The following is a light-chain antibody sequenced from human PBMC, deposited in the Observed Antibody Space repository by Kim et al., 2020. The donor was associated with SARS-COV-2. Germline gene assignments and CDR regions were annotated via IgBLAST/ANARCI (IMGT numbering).Light chain of an antibody. Sequence: SGSTGQTTSITCSGDNLGKRYGFRYHQRPGQDPVLVIYEDKKRPSGIPERFSGSNSGNTATLTISGTQATDEADYYCQAWDSSTAVFGGGTKVTVL. CDR2: EDK. V-gene: IGLV3-1*01. J-gene: IGLJ2*01. CDR3: QAWDSSTAV. CDR1: NLGKRY.